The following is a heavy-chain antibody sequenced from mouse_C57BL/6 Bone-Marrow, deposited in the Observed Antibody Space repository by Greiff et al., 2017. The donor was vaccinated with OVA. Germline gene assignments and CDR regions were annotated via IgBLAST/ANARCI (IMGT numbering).Heavy chain of an antibody. V-gene: IGHV1-15*01. CDR1: GYTFTDYE. CDR3: TRLVTTSVDY. D-gene: IGHD2-2*01. J-gene: IGHJ2*01. CDR2: IDPETGGT. Sequence: QVQLQQSGAELVRPGASVTLSCKASGYTFTDYEMHWVKPTPVHGLEWIGAIDPETGGTAYNQKFKGKAILTADKSSSTAYMELRSLTSEDSAVYYCTRLVTTSVDYWGQGTTLTVSS.